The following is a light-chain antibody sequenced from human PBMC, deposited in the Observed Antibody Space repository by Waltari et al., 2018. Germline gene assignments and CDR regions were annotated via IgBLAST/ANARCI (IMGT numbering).Light chain of an antibody. CDR3: QQRNNWPLT. Sequence: EVVMTQSPATLSVSPGERATLSCRASHSVKTNLAWYQQKPGQAPRLVNFDASKRATGIPARFSASGSGTDFTLTISSLEPEDSAVYYCQQRNNWPLTFGGGTKVEIK. J-gene: IGKJ4*01. CDR2: DAS. CDR1: HSVKTN. V-gene: IGKV3-11*01.